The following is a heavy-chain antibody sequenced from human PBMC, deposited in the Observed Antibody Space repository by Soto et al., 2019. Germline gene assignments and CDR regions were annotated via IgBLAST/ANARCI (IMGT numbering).Heavy chain of an antibody. CDR3: ATRPGNYYDSSGPFDY. V-gene: IGHV3-7*01. J-gene: IGHJ4*02. Sequence: EVQLVESGGGLVQPGGSLRLSCAASGFTFSSYWMNWVRQAPGKGLEWVANIKQDGSEKYYVDSVKGRFTISRDNAKNSLYRQMNSLRAEDTAVYYCATRPGNYYDSSGPFDYWGQGTLVTVSS. CDR1: GFTFSSYW. D-gene: IGHD3-22*01. CDR2: IKQDGSEK.